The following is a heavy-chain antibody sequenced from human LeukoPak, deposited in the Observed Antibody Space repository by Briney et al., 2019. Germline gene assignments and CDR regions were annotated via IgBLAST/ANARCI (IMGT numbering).Heavy chain of an antibody. V-gene: IGHV4-30-4*01. Sequence: PSETLSLTCTVSGGSISSGDYYWSWIRQPPGKGLEWIGYIYYSGSTYYNPSLKGRVTISVDTSKNQFSLKLSSVTAADTAVYYCARCPFWMTTVTLPDYWGQGTLVTVSS. CDR1: GGSISSGDYY. J-gene: IGHJ4*02. CDR2: IYYSGST. CDR3: ARCPFWMTTVTLPDY. D-gene: IGHD4-4*01.